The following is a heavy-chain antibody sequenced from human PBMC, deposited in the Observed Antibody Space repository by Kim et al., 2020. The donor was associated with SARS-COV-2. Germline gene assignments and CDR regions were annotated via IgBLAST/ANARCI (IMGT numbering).Heavy chain of an antibody. CDR2: ISYDGSNK. Sequence: GGSLRLSCAASGFTFSSYGMHWVRQAPGKGLEWVAVISYDGSNKYYADSVKGRFTISRDNSKNTLYLQMNSLRAEDTAVYYCARASITMGFYGMDVWGQGTTVTVSS. CDR1: GFTFSSYG. D-gene: IGHD3-10*01. V-gene: IGHV3-33*05. J-gene: IGHJ6*02. CDR3: ARASITMGFYGMDV.